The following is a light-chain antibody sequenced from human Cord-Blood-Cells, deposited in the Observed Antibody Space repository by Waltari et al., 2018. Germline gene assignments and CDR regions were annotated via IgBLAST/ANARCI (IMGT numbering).Light chain of an antibody. CDR2: EVS. J-gene: IGLJ2*01. Sequence: QSALTQPPSASGSPGQSVTISCTGTSSDVGGYNYVSWYQQPPGKAPKLRIYEVSKRPSGVPDCFSGSKSGNTASLTVSGLQAEDEADYYCSSYAGSNNLVFGGGTKLTVL. V-gene: IGLV2-8*01. CDR1: SSDVGGYNY. CDR3: SSYAGSNNLV.